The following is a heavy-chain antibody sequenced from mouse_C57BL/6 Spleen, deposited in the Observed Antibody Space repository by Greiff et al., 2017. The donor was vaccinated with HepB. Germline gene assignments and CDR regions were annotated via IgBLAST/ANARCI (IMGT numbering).Heavy chain of an antibody. V-gene: IGHV1-64*01. J-gene: IGHJ3*01. Sequence: QVQLQQPGAELVKPGASVKLSCKASGYTFTSYWMHWVKQRPGQGLEWIGMIHPNSGSTNYNEKFKGKATLTVDKSSSTAYMQLSSLTSEDSAVYYCARPELLRYLTWFAYWGQGTLVTVSA. CDR2: IHPNSGST. D-gene: IGHD1-1*01. CDR1: GYTFTSYW. CDR3: ARPELLRYLTWFAY.